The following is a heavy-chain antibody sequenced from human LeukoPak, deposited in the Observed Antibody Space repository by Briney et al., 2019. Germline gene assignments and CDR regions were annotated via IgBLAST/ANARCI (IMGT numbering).Heavy chain of an antibody. CDR3: ASFGVALGGWFDP. V-gene: IGHV3-7*01. D-gene: IGHD3-3*01. J-gene: IGHJ5*02. Sequence: GGSLRLSCAASGFTFSSYWMSWVRQAPGKGLEWVANIKQDGSEKYYVDSVKGRFTISRDNAKNSLYLQMNSLRAEDTAVCYCASFGVALGGWFDPWGQGTLVTVSS. CDR2: IKQDGSEK. CDR1: GFTFSSYW.